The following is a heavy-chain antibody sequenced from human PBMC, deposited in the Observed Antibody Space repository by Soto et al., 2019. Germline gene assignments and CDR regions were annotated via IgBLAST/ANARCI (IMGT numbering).Heavy chain of an antibody. V-gene: IGHV3-33*01. CDR3: ARGGYYDSSGYPYYYYGMDV. J-gene: IGHJ6*02. CDR1: GFTFSSYG. D-gene: IGHD3-22*01. Sequence: GGSLRLSCAASGFTFSSYGMHWVRQAPGKGLEWVAVIWYDGSNKYYADSVKGRFTISRDNSKNTLYLQMNSLRAEDTAVYYCARGGYYDSSGYPYYYYGMDVWGQGTTVTVS. CDR2: IWYDGSNK.